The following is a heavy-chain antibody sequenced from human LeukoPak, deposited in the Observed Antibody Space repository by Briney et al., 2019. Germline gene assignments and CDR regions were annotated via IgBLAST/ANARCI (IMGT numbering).Heavy chain of an antibody. J-gene: IGHJ6*03. Sequence: SGGSLRLSCAASGFTFSSYAMSWVRQAPGKGLEWVSAISGGGGSTYYADSVKGRFTISRDNSKSTLYLQMNSLRAEDTPAYYCAKPGYCSRTGCHYYYYYYMDVWGKGTSVTVSS. CDR1: GFTFSSYA. D-gene: IGHD2-2*03. CDR3: AKPGYCSRTGCHYYYYYYMDV. CDR2: ISGGGGST. V-gene: IGHV3-23*01.